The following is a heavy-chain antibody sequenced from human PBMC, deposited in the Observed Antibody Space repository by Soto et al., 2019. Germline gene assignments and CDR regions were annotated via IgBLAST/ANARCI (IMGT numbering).Heavy chain of an antibody. V-gene: IGHV3-30*18. J-gene: IGHJ6*02. CDR1: GFTFSSYG. CDR2: ISYDGSNK. CDR3: AKDKGGDGLAVIRIRYSSYGMDV. Sequence: GGSLRLSCAASGFTFSSYGMHWVRQAPGKGLEWVAVISYDGSNKYYADSVKGRFTISRDNSKNTLYLQMNSLRAEDTAVYYCAKDKGGDGLAVIRIRYSSYGMDVSGPGTMVPVSS. D-gene: IGHD3-22*01.